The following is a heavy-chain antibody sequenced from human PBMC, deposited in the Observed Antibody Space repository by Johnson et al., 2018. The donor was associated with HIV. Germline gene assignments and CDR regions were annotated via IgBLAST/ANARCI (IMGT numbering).Heavy chain of an antibody. Sequence: QVQLVESGGGVVRPGGSLRLSCAASGFTFSSYGMHWVRQAPGEGLEWVASIRYDGSNRYYADSVKGRFTISRDNSKNTLYLQMNSLRAEDKAVYYCAKDSGSSPVDAFDIWGQGTMVTVSS. CDR3: AKDSGSSPVDAFDI. V-gene: IGHV3-30*02. J-gene: IGHJ3*02. CDR1: GFTFSSYG. CDR2: IRYDGSNR. D-gene: IGHD1-26*01.